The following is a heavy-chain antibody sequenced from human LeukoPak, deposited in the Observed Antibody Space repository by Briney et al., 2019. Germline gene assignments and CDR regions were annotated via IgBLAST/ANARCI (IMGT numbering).Heavy chain of an antibody. D-gene: IGHD6-13*01. J-gene: IGHJ4*02. CDR2: IYYSGST. Sequence: SETLSLTCTVSGGSISSSSYYWGWIRQPPGKGLEWIGSIYYSGSTYYNPSLKSRVTISVDTSENQFSLKMSSVAAADTAVYYCARATRYSSSWPFDYWGQGTLVTVSS. CDR1: GGSISSSSYY. CDR3: ARATRYSSSWPFDY. V-gene: IGHV4-39*07.